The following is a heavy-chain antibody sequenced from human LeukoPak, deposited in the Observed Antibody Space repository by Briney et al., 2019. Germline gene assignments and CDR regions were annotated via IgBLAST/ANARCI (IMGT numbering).Heavy chain of an antibody. D-gene: IGHD3-9*01. Sequence: GASVKVSCKASGYTFTGYYMHWVRQAPGQGLEWMGWINPNSGGTNYAQKFQGRVTMTRDTSISTAYMELSRLRSDDTAVYYCARDFNILTGYYPYYYYMDVWGKGTTVTVSS. CDR3: ARDFNILTGYYPYYYYMDV. CDR1: GYTFTGYY. J-gene: IGHJ6*03. CDR2: INPNSGGT. V-gene: IGHV1-2*02.